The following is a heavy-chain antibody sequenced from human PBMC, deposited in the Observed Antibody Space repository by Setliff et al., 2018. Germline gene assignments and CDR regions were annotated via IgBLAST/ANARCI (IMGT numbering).Heavy chain of an antibody. V-gene: IGHV3-11*05. J-gene: IGHJ6*03. Sequence: GGSLRLSCAASGFSFSRYEMIWIRQAPGKGLEWVSYIRSSNSYTNYADSVKGRFTISRDNAKNSLYLQMNSLRAEDTGVYFCARAGIALATPKEYFNYYYMDVWGKGTTVTVS. CDR2: IRSSNSYT. D-gene: IGHD6-19*01. CDR3: ARAGIALATPKEYFNYYYMDV. CDR1: GFSFSRYE.